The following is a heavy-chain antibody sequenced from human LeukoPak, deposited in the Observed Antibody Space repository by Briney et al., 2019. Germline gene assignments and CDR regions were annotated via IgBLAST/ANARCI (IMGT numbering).Heavy chain of an antibody. CDR1: GGSFSGYY. D-gene: IGHD6-6*01. V-gene: IGHV4-34*01. CDR3: ARSRGIAARLVPHYYMDV. Sequence: SETLSLTCAVYGGSFSGYYWSWIRQPPGKGLEWIGEINHSGSTNYNPSLKSRVTISVDTSKNQFSLKLSSVTAADTAVYYCARSRGIAARLVPHYYMDVWGKGTTVTVSS. J-gene: IGHJ6*03. CDR2: INHSGST.